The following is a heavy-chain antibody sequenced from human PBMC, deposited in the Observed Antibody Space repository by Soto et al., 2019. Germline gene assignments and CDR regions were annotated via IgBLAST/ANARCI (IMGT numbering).Heavy chain of an antibody. Sequence: SETLSLTCTVSGGSISSGGYYWSWIRQHPGKGLEWIGYIYYSGSTYYNPSLKSRVTISVDTSKNQFSLKLSSVTAADTAVYYCARDGSQDTAMAIWGQGTLVTVSS. CDR1: GGSISSGGYY. CDR2: IYYSGST. V-gene: IGHV4-31*03. CDR3: ARDGSQDTAMAI. J-gene: IGHJ4*02. D-gene: IGHD5-18*01.